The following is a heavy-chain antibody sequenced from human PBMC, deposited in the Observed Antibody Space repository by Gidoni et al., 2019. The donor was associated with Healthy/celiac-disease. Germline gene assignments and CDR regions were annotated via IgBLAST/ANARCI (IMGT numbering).Heavy chain of an antibody. J-gene: IGHJ4*02. V-gene: IGHV1-3*01. Sequence: QVQLVQSGAEVKKPGASVKVSCKASGFTFTSYAMHWVRQAPGQRLEWMGWINAGNGNTKYSQKFQGRVTITRDTSASTAYMELSSLRSEDTAVYYCARTRRYDFWSGGDYWGQGTLVTVSS. CDR2: INAGNGNT. D-gene: IGHD3-3*01. CDR1: GFTFTSYA. CDR3: ARTRRYDFWSGGDY.